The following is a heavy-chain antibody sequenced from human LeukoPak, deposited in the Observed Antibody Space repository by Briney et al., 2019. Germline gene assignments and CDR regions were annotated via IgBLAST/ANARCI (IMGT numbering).Heavy chain of an antibody. D-gene: IGHD3-3*01. CDR2: ISSSSSYI. J-gene: IGHJ4*02. CDR3: ARDYLEGYDFWSGYYSSGDY. CDR1: GFTFSSYS. V-gene: IGHV3-21*01. Sequence: GGSLRLSCAASGFTFSSYSMNWVRQAPGKGLEWVSSISSSSSYIYYADSVKGRFTISRDNDKNSMYLQMTSLRAEDTAVYYCARDYLEGYDFWSGYYSSGDYWGQGTLVTVSS.